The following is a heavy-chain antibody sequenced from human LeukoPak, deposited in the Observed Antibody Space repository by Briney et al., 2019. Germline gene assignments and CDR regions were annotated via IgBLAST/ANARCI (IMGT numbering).Heavy chain of an antibody. V-gene: IGHV3-23*01. CDR3: AKGGGTTVLKGYFDY. CDR2: ISGSGGSP. Sequence: GGSLRLSCAASGFTFSSYAMSWVRQAPGKGLEWVSGISGSGGSPYYADSVKGRFTISRDNSKNTLYLQMNSLRAEDTAVYYCAKGGGTTVLKGYFDYWGQGALVTVSS. J-gene: IGHJ4*02. CDR1: GFTFSSYA. D-gene: IGHD4-17*01.